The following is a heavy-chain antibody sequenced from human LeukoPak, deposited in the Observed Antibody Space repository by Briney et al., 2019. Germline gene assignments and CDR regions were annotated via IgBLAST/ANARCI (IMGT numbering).Heavy chain of an antibody. Sequence: PSQTLSLTCTVSGGSISSGGYYWSWIRQHPGKGLEWIGEINHSGSTNYNPSLKSRVTISVDTSKNQFSLKLSSVTAADTAVYYCARGRLGYSSGWYRYAEYFQHWGQGTLVTVSS. V-gene: IGHV4-31*03. CDR1: GGSISSGGYY. J-gene: IGHJ1*01. D-gene: IGHD6-19*01. CDR2: INHSGST. CDR3: ARGRLGYSSGWYRYAEYFQH.